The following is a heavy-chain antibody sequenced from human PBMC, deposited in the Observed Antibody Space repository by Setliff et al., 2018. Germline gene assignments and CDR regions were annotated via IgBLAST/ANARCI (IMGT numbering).Heavy chain of an antibody. V-gene: IGHV3-23*03. Sequence: PGESLKISCAASGFTFSTYAMSWVRQAPGKGLEWVSTIYSGDRNTFYTDSVKGRFTIFRDGSKNTLFLHMTSLRAEDTAVYYCAKPQAELRWGFESWGQGTPVTVSS. CDR2: IYSGDRNT. D-gene: IGHD3-16*01. CDR3: AKPQAELRWGFES. J-gene: IGHJ4*02. CDR1: GFTFSTYA.